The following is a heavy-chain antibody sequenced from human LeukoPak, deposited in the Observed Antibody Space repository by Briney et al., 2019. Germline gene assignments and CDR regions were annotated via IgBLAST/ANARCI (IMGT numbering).Heavy chain of an antibody. D-gene: IGHD1-26*01. Sequence: PGGSLRLSCAASGFTFSDYYMTWVRQAPGKGLEWVSYISSSSNTIYYRDSVKGRLIVSRDNANKSLYLQMNNLRVEDTAVYYCARRAMGGTSFDYWGQGTLVTVSS. CDR2: ISSSSNTI. CDR1: GFTFSDYY. J-gene: IGHJ4*02. V-gene: IGHV3-11*04. CDR3: ARRAMGGTSFDY.